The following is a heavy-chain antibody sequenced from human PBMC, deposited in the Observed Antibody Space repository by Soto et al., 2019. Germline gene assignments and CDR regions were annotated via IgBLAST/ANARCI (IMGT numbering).Heavy chain of an antibody. Sequence: SETLSLTCTVSGGSISSCGYYWSWIRQHPGKGLEWIGYIYYSGSTYYNPSLKSRVTISVDTSKNQFSLKLSSVTAADTAVYYCARDVVTGYITDYYYYGMDVWGQGTTVTVSS. J-gene: IGHJ6*02. CDR1: GGSISSCGYY. CDR2: IYYSGST. CDR3: ARDVVTGYITDYYYYGMDV. D-gene: IGHD3-9*01. V-gene: IGHV4-31*03.